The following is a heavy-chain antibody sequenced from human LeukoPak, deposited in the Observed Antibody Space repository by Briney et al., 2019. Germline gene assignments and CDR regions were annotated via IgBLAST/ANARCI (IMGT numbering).Heavy chain of an antibody. CDR3: ASVRRGFGESSKYYSYYYMHV. J-gene: IGHJ6*03. CDR2: IYYSGST. CDR1: GGSISSSSYY. Sequence: SETLSLTCTVSGGSISSSSYYWDWIRQPPGKGLEWIGNIYYSGSTYYNPSLKSRVTISVDTSNNQFSLKLSAVTAADTAVYYCASVRRGFGESSKYYSYYYMHVWGNGTTVTIAS. D-gene: IGHD3-10*01. V-gene: IGHV4-39*01.